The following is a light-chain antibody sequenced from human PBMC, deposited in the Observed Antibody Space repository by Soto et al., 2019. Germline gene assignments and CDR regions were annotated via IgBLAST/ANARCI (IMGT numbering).Light chain of an antibody. CDR1: QSVSNY. CDR3: QQRSSWPLT. J-gene: IGKJ4*01. Sequence: EIVLTQSPATLSLSPGERATLSCRASQSVSNYLAWYQQKPGQAPRLLISDASNRATGIPARFSGSGSGTDFTLTISSLEPEDFALYYCQQRSSWPLTFGGVTKVEIK. CDR2: DAS. V-gene: IGKV3-11*01.